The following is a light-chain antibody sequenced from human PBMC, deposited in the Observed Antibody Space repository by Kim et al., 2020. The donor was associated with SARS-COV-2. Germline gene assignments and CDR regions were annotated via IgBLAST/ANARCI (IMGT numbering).Light chain of an antibody. Sequence: EVVMTQSPATLSVSPGETATLFCRASQSISSYLAWYQQKPGQAPRLLIYHASTRATGIPARFSGSGSGTEFTLTISSLQSEDFAVYYCQNYNNWPTWTFGQGTKVDIK. CDR2: HAS. V-gene: IGKV3-15*01. CDR3: QNYNNWPTWT. CDR1: QSISSY. J-gene: IGKJ1*01.